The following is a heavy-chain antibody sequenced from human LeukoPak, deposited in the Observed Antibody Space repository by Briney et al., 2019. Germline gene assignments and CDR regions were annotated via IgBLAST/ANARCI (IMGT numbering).Heavy chain of an antibody. Sequence: GGSLRLSYVASGFTFSGYWMTWVRQPPGKGLEWVAIIKQDGSEKYYVDSVKGRFTISRDNAKNSLYLQMNSLRAEDTAVYYCARDKLSGYIYGNNWFDPWGQGTLVTVSS. CDR2: IKQDGSEK. CDR1: GFTFSGYW. D-gene: IGHD5-18*01. J-gene: IGHJ5*02. V-gene: IGHV3-7*01. CDR3: ARDKLSGYIYGNNWFDP.